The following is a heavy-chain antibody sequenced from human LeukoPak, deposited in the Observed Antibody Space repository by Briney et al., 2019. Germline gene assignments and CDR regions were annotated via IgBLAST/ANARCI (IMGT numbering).Heavy chain of an antibody. J-gene: IGHJ4*02. D-gene: IGHD7-27*01. CDR3: AREGPPKWGYFDY. Sequence: GGSLRLSCAASGVTLSSYAMSWARQAPGKGLKWVSGISSSGSGGNTYYADSVKGRFTISRDNSKNTLYFQMNSLRAEDTAVYYCAREGPPKWGYFDYWGQGTLVTVSS. CDR1: GVTLSSYA. CDR2: ISSSGSGGNT. V-gene: IGHV3-23*01.